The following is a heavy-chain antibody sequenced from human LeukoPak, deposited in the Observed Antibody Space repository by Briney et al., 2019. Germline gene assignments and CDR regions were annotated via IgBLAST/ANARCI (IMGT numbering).Heavy chain of an antibody. Sequence: GGSLRLSCAASGFTFSSYGMHWVRQAPGKGLEWVAFIRYDGSTKYYADSVKGRFTISRDNSKNTLYLQMNSLSAEDTALYFCAKGYCTGTSCYTGLDYWGQGTLVTVSS. J-gene: IGHJ4*02. V-gene: IGHV3-30*02. CDR1: GFTFSSYG. D-gene: IGHD2-2*02. CDR2: IRYDGSTK. CDR3: AKGYCTGTSCYTGLDY.